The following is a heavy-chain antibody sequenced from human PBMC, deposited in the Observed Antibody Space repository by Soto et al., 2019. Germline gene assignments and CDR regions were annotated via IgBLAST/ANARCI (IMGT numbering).Heavy chain of an antibody. V-gene: IGHV2-5*02. Sequence: QITLKESGPPLVKPTQTLTLTCTFSGFSLGTGEVGVGWIRQPPGKALEWLALLYWADDKRYSPSLKSRLTITKDTSKSQGVLTTTNMDPVDTATYCCAPLTMVRGVSHQFYFDHWGHGTLVTVSS. CDR3: APLTMVRGVSHQFYFDH. D-gene: IGHD3-10*01. CDR2: LYWADDK. CDR1: GFSLGTGEVG. J-gene: IGHJ4*01.